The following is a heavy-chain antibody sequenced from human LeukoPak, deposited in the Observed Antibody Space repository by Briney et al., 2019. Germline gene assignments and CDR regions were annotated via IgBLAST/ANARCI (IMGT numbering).Heavy chain of an antibody. D-gene: IGHD6-19*01. Sequence: SETLSLTCVVSGGSISNNWWSWVRQPPGKGLEWIGEIFHSGSTTYNPSLESRVTMSVDKSRAQFSLNLNSVTAADTAVYYCARSNSGLLDYWGQGTLVTVSS. CDR1: GGSISNNW. CDR2: IFHSGST. CDR3: ARSNSGLLDY. V-gene: IGHV4-4*02. J-gene: IGHJ4*02.